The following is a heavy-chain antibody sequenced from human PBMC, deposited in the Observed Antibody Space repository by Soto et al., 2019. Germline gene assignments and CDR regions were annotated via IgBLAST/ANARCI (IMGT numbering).Heavy chain of an antibody. V-gene: IGHV4-34*01. D-gene: IGHD2-8*01. CDR1: GGSFSGYY. J-gene: IGHJ4*02. Sequence: QVQLQQWGAGLLKPSETLSLTCAVYGGSFSGYYWSWIRQPPGKGLEWIGEINHSGSTNYNPSLKSRVTISVDTSKNQFSLELSSVTAADTAVYYCARGAVLMVYAVLDYWGQGTLVTVSS. CDR2: INHSGST. CDR3: ARGAVLMVYAVLDY.